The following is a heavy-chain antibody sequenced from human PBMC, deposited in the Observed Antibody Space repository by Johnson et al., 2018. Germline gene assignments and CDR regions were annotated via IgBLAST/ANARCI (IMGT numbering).Heavy chain of an antibody. CDR3: ATDMDF. CDR1: GFTFVDYG. Sequence: VQLVESGGGVIWPGGSLRLSCAASGFTFVDYGMLWVRHAPGMALEWVAGINCDGCTTGHADSVKCRFTIPRDNAKNSVYLQMNSLSAEDTAVYYCATDMDFWGKVTTVTVSS. V-gene: IGHV3-20*04. J-gene: IGHJ6*03. CDR2: INCDGCTT.